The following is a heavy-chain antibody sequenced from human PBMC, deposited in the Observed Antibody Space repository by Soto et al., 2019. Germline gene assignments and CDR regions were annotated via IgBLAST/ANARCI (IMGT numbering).Heavy chain of an antibody. D-gene: IGHD3-10*01. Sequence: GASVKVSCKAAGYTFTNYYIHWVRQAPGQGLEWMGAINPSGGSSTYAQKFQGRVTMTTDTSTTTVYMELSSLRSEYKAVFYCASDSSRGAYYYYGMDVCGQGTTVTVSS. J-gene: IGHJ6*02. CDR1: GYTFTNYY. V-gene: IGHV1-46*01. CDR2: INPSGGSS. CDR3: ASDSSRGAYYYYGMDV.